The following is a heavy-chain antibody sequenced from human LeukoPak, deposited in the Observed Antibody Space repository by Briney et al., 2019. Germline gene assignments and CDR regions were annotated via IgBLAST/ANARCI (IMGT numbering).Heavy chain of an antibody. CDR1: GGSISSYY. CDR2: IYYSGST. CDR3: ARGGYDILTDP. D-gene: IGHD3-9*01. V-gene: IGHV4-59*08. J-gene: IGHJ5*02. Sequence: SETLSLTCTVSGGSISSYYWSWIRQPPGKGLEWIGYIYYSGSTNYNPSLKSRVTISVDTSKNQFSLKLSSVTAADTAVYYCARGGYDILTDPWGQGTLVTVSS.